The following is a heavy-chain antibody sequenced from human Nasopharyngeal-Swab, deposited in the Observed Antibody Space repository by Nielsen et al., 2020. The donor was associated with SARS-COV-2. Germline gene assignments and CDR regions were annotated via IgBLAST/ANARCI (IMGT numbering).Heavy chain of an antibody. CDR2: IWYDGSNK. CDR1: GFTFSSYG. D-gene: IGHD5-24*01. V-gene: IGHV3-33*01. CDR3: ARDLVRGRWLQYAFDI. J-gene: IGHJ3*02. Sequence: GGSLRLSCAASGFTFSSYGMHWVRQAPGKGLEWVAVIWYDGSNKYYADSVKGRFTISRDNSKNTLYLQMNSLRAEDTAVYYCARDLVRGRWLQYAFDIWGQGTMVIVSS.